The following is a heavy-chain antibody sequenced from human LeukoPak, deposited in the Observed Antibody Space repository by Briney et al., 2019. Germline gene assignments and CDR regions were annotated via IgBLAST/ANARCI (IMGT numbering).Heavy chain of an antibody. CDR2: IYYSGST. D-gene: IGHD6-19*01. Sequence: SETLSLTCTVSGGSISSYYWGWIRQPPGKGLEWIGSIYYSGSTYYNPSLKSRVTISVDTSKNQFSLKLSSVTAADTAVYHCTREHGWYYFDYWGQGTLVTVSS. V-gene: IGHV4-39*07. CDR3: TREHGWYYFDY. J-gene: IGHJ4*02. CDR1: GGSISSYY.